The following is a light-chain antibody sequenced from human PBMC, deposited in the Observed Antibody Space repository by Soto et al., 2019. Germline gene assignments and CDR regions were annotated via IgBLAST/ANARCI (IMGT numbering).Light chain of an antibody. CDR1: SGHSTYA. CDR3: QTWGAGFRV. J-gene: IGLJ2*01. V-gene: IGLV4-69*01. CDR2: VNSDGSH. Sequence: QPVLTQSPSASASLGASVKLTCTLSSGHSTYAIAWHQQHPEKGPRFLMKVNSDGSHSKGDGIPDRFSASTSGAERYLTISSLQSEDEAEYYCQTWGAGFRVFGGGTQLTVL.